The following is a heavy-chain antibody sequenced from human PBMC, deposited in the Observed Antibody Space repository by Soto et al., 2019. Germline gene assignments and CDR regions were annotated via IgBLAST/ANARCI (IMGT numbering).Heavy chain of an antibody. CDR2: IIPIFGTA. J-gene: IGHJ6*03. Sequence: ASVKVSCKASGGTFSSYAISWVRQAPGQGLEWMGGIIPIFGTANYAQKFQGRVTITADESTSTAYMELSSLRSEDTAVYYCARDGRATVVTLNYYYYMDVWGKGTTVTVS. CDR1: GGTFSSYA. CDR3: ARDGRATVVTLNYYYYMDV. V-gene: IGHV1-69*13. D-gene: IGHD4-17*01.